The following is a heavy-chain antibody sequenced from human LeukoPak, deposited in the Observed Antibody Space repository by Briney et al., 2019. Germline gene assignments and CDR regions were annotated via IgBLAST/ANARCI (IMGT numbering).Heavy chain of an antibody. Sequence: SETLSLTCAVYGGSFSGYYWSWIRQPPGKGLEWIGEINHSGSTNYNPSLKSRVTISVDTSKNQFSLKLSSVIAADTAVYYCARGYVLRYFDWLAPLLNWFDPWGQGTLVTVSS. J-gene: IGHJ5*02. D-gene: IGHD3-9*01. CDR1: GGSFSGYY. CDR3: ARGYVLRYFDWLAPLLNWFDP. V-gene: IGHV4-34*01. CDR2: INHSGST.